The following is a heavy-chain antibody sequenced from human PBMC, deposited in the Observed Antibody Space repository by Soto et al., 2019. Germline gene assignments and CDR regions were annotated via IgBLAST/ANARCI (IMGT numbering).Heavy chain of an antibody. J-gene: IGHJ6*02. CDR2: IRSKAYGGTT. D-gene: IGHD1-1*01. CDR3: TRDRTSSDSYYYYGMEV. Sequence: PGGSLRLSCTASGFTFGDYAMSWVRQAPGKGLEWLGFIRSKAYGGTTEYAASVKGRFTISRDDSKSIAYLQMNSLKTEDTAVYYCTRDRTSSDSYYYYGMEVWGQGPTVTVSS. V-gene: IGHV3-49*04. CDR1: GFTFGDYA.